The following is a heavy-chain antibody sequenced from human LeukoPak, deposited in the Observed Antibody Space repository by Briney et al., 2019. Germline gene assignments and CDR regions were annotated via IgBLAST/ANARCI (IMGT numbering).Heavy chain of an antibody. V-gene: IGHV4-59*13. D-gene: IGHD2-2*01. CDR2: ISYSGST. CDR3: ARQYRTSRWSN. CDR1: GGSISSYY. Sequence: SETLSLTCTVSGGSISSYYWSWIRQPPGKGLEWIGYISYSGSTNYNPSLKSRVTISVDTSKNQFSLKLSSVTAADTAVYYCARQYRTSRWSNWGQGTLVTVSS. J-gene: IGHJ4*02.